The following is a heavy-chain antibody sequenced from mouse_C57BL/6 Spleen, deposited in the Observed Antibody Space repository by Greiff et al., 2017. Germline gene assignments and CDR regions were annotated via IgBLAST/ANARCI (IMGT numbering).Heavy chain of an antibody. CDR3: TTCSSHAMDY. CDR1: GFNIKDDY. Sequence: VQLQQSGAELVRPGASVKLSCTASGFNIKDDYMHWVKQRPDQGLEWIGWIDPENGDTEYASKFQGKATITADTSSNTAYLQLSSLTSEDTAVYYCTTCSSHAMDYWGQGTSVTVSS. V-gene: IGHV14-4*01. J-gene: IGHJ4*01. D-gene: IGHD1-1*01. CDR2: IDPENGDT.